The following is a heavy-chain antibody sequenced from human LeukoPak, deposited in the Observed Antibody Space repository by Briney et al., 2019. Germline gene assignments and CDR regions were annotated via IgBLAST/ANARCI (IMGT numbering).Heavy chain of an antibody. Sequence: SETLSLTCAVYGGSFSGYYWSWIRQPPGKGLEWIGEINHSGSTNYNPSLKSRVTISVDTSKNQFSLKLSSVTAADTAVYYCARGPLWYGRGFRYYSYGMDVWGQGTTVTVSS. D-gene: IGHD6-13*01. CDR3: ARGPLWYGRGFRYYSYGMDV. V-gene: IGHV4-34*01. J-gene: IGHJ6*02. CDR2: INHSGST. CDR1: GGSFSGYY.